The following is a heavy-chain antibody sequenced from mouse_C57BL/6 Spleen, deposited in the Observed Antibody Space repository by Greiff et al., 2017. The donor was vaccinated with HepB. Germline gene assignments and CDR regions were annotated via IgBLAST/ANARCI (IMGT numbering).Heavy chain of an antibody. V-gene: IGHV5-9*01. Sequence: EVQVVESGGGLVKPGGSLKLSCAASGFTFSSYTMSWVRQTPEKRLEWVATISGGGGNTYYPDSVKGRFTISRDNAKNTLYLQMSSLRSEDTALYYCARRGNWDYFDYWGQGTTLTVSS. D-gene: IGHD4-1*01. CDR1: GFTFSSYT. CDR3: ARRGNWDYFDY. CDR2: ISGGGGNT. J-gene: IGHJ2*01.